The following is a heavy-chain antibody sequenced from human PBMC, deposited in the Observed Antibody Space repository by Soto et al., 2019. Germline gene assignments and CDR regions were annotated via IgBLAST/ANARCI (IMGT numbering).Heavy chain of an antibody. J-gene: IGHJ4*02. CDR3: AKDAVYGDGFWLAES. CDR2: IYGNGAGI. CDR1: GFSCTNYA. V-gene: IGHV3-23*01. D-gene: IGHD4-17*01. Sequence: EVQLLEAGGGLAQPGGSLRLSCAGSGFSCTNYAMMWVRQAPGKGLESVSGIYGNGAGISYADSVKGRFNIYRDNSRNTGFLQMDDLRVDDTAVYWCAKDAVYGDGFWLAESRGQGTLVTVSP.